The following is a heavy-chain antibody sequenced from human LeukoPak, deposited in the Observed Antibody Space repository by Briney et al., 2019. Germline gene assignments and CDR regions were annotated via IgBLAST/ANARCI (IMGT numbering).Heavy chain of an antibody. CDR3: ARNGGWYGVS. Sequence: GGSLRLSCAASGFTFSDYNMSWIRQAPGKGLEWVSSVYDSGGDTHYADSVMGRFTISRDNFKNTLYLHMNSLSADDTAAYFCARNGGWYGVSWGQGTLVTVSS. J-gene: IGHJ4*02. D-gene: IGHD6-19*01. CDR1: GFTFSDYN. CDR2: VYDSGGDT. V-gene: IGHV3-23*01.